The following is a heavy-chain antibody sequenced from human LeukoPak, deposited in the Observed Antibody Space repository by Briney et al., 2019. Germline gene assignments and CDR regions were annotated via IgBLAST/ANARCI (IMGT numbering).Heavy chain of an antibody. CDR1: GGSINSGGYY. D-gene: IGHD3-16*01. CDR3: ARGASYYDPTYFDF. Sequence: SQTLSLTCTVSGGSINSGGYYWSWIRQHPGKGLEWIGYIYFSGSTYYNPSLKSRITISADTSKNHFSLKLSSVTAADTAVYYCARGASYYDPTYFDFWGQGTLVTVSS. J-gene: IGHJ4*02. V-gene: IGHV4-31*03. CDR2: IYFSGST.